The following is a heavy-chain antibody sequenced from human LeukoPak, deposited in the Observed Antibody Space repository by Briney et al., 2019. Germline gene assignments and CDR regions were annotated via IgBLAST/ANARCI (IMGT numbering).Heavy chain of an antibody. CDR3: ARDVGEWIGRLYYYYGMDV. CDR1: GGSISSGDYY. CDR2: IYYSGST. V-gene: IGHV4-30-4*01. Sequence: PSETLPLTCTVSGGSISSGDYYWSWIRQPPGKGLEWIGYIYYSGSTYYNPSLKSRVTISVDTSKNQFSLKLSSVTAADTAVYYCARDVGEWIGRLYYYYGMDVWGQGTTVTVSS. D-gene: IGHD3-10*01. J-gene: IGHJ6*02.